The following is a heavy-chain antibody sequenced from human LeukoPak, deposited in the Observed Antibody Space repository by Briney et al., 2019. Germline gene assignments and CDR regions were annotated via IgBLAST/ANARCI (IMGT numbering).Heavy chain of an antibody. CDR1: GGSISSGGYS. D-gene: IGHD3-22*01. V-gene: IGHV4-30-2*01. CDR3: ARDQYYYDSSGYYGHYFDY. J-gene: IGHJ4*02. CDR2: IYHSGST. Sequence: SETLSLTCAVSGGSISSGGYSWSWIRQPPGKGLEWIGYIYHSGSTYYNPSLKSRVTISVDRSKNQFSLKLSSVSAADTAEYYCARDQYYYDSSGYYGHYFDYWGQGTLVTVSS.